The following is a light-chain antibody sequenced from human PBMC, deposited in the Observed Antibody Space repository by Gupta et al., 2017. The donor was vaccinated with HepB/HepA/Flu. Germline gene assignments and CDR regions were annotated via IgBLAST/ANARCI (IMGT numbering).Light chain of an antibody. Sequence: SALTPPASVSGSPGQSVNVPCTCTSNAIGNYYSVSCYQQFPGKVPKLIIENVSHRPAVISSRLSCSKSGNTATLTITGRQAEEEADYDCSCFSTDNTHVIFGGGTRLTIL. CDR1: SNAIGNYYS. J-gene: IGLJ2*01. V-gene: IGLV2-14*03. CDR3: SCFSTDNTHVI. CDR2: NVS.